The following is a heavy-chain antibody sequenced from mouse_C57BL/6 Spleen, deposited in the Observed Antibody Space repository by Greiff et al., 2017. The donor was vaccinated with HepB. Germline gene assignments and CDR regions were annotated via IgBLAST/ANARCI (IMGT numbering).Heavy chain of an antibody. CDR1: GFSFNTYA. D-gene: IGHD2-3*01. CDR2: IRSKSNNYAT. Sequence: EVQRVESGGGLVQPKGSLKLSCAASGFSFNTYAMNWVRQAPGKGLEWVARIRSKSNNYATYYADSVKDRFTISRDDSESMLYLQMNNLKTEDTAMYYCVRQKDGYPSRSFDVWGTGTTVTVSS. CDR3: VRQKDGYPSRSFDV. V-gene: IGHV10-1*01. J-gene: IGHJ1*03.